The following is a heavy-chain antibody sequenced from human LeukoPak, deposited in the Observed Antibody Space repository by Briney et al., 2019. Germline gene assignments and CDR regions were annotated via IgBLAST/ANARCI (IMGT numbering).Heavy chain of an antibody. CDR3: AGFGLESGY. D-gene: IGHD3/OR15-3a*01. Sequence: PGGSLRLSCAASGFTFSNYWMSWVRQAPGKGLEWVGYISGNGGSISYADSVRGRFSISRDNAADSLYLQMNSLRPEGTSCYYCAGFGLESGYWGLGTLVTVSS. J-gene: IGHJ4*02. CDR2: ISGNGGSI. CDR1: GFTFSNYW. V-gene: IGHV3-48*04.